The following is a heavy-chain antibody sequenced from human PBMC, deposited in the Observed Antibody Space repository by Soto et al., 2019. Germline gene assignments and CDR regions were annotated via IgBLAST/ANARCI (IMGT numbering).Heavy chain of an antibody. CDR2: INPSGGST. CDR3: ARVASSSAYYYYYGMDV. D-gene: IGHD6-19*01. CDR1: GYTFTSYY. V-gene: IGHV1-46*01. J-gene: IGHJ6*02. Sequence: VASVKVSCKASGYTFTSYYMHWVRQAPGQGLEWMGIINPSGGSTSYAQKFQGRVTMTRDTSTNTVYMELSSLRSEDTAAYYCARVASSSAYYYYYGMDVWGQGTTVTSP.